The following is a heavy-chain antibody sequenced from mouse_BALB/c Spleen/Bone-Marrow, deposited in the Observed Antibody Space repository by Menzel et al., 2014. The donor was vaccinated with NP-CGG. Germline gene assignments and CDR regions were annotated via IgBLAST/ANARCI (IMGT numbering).Heavy chain of an antibody. D-gene: IGHD4-1*01. CDR2: ISSGSSTI. J-gene: IGHJ2*01. Sequence: DVMLVESGGGLAQPGGSRKLSCAASGFTFSSFGMHWVRQAPEKGLEWVAYISSGSSTIFYADTVKGRFTISRDNPKNTLFLQMTSLRSEDTAIYYCTRGGNWEDFDYWGQGTTLTVSS. CDR3: TRGGNWEDFDY. CDR1: GFTFSSFG. V-gene: IGHV5-17*02.